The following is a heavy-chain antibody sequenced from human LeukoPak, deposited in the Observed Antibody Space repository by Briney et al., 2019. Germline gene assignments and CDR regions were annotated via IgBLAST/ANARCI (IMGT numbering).Heavy chain of an antibody. CDR1: GYSITSGGFY. Sequence: SETLSLTCNVSGYSITSGGFYWAWIRQSPGKGLEWIGNVYYSGTTQYNPSLKGRVTISMGLSKNQFSLNLTSVSVTDTAIYYCARRDYAAWFDPWGQGTLVTVSS. CDR2: VYYSGTT. D-gene: IGHD4/OR15-4a*01. J-gene: IGHJ5*02. CDR3: ARRDYAAWFDP. V-gene: IGHV4-39*01.